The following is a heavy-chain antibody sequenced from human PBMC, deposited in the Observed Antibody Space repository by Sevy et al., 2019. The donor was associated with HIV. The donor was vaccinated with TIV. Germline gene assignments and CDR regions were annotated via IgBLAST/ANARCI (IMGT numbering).Heavy chain of an antibody. V-gene: IGHV4-61*02. CDR1: GGSISSGSYY. CDR3: AREGYDSSGYYTPDGAFDI. Sequence: SETLSLTCTVSGGSISSGSYYWSWIRQPAGKGLEWIGRIYTSGSTNYNPSLKSRVTMSVDTSKNQFSLKLGSVTAADTAVYYCAREGYDSSGYYTPDGAFDIWGQGTMVTVSS. J-gene: IGHJ3*02. D-gene: IGHD3-22*01. CDR2: IYTSGST.